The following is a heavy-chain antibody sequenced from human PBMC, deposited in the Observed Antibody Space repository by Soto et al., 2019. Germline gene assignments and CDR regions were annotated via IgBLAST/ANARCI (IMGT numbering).Heavy chain of an antibody. CDR3: ARDLVDIVVVPAAIPEYFQH. V-gene: IGHV1-18*01. Sequence: QVQLVQSGAEVKKPGASVKVSCKASGYTFTSYGISWVRQAPGQGLEWMGWISAYNGNTNYAQKLQGRVTMTTDTSTRTAYMDLRSLRSDDTAVYYCARDLVDIVVVPAAIPEYFQHWGQGTLVTVSS. D-gene: IGHD2-2*03. J-gene: IGHJ1*01. CDR1: GYTFTSYG. CDR2: ISAYNGNT.